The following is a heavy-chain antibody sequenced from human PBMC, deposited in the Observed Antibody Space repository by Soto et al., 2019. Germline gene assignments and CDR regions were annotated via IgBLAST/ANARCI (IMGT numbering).Heavy chain of an antibody. Sequence: ASVKVSCKGSGGTFSSYTISWVRQAPGQGLEWMGIINPSGGSTSYAQKFQGRVTMTRDTSTSTVYMELSSLRSEDTAVYYCARGASDFWSGYLAHFDYWGQGTLVTVSS. CDR2: INPSGGST. J-gene: IGHJ4*02. D-gene: IGHD3-3*01. CDR3: ARGASDFWSGYLAHFDY. V-gene: IGHV1-46*01. CDR1: GGTFSSYT.